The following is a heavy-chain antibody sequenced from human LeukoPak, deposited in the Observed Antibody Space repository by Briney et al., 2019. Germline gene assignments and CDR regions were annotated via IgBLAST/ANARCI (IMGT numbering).Heavy chain of an antibody. V-gene: IGHV1-2*02. CDR3: ARAYYDILTGYYTVPDY. CDR1: GYTFTGYY. D-gene: IGHD3-9*01. Sequence: ASVKVCCKASGYTFTGYYMHWVRQAPGQGLEWMGWINPNSGGTNYAQKFQGRVTMTRDTSISTAYMELSRLRSDDTAVYYCARAYYDILTGYYTVPDYWGQGTLVTVSS. J-gene: IGHJ4*02. CDR2: INPNSGGT.